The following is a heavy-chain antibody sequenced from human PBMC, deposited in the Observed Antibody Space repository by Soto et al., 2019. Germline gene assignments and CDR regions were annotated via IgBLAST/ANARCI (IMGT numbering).Heavy chain of an antibody. V-gene: IGHV1-8*01. CDR3: ARGRGGNIVATISHGPSYYYMDV. CDR2: MNPNSGNT. CDR1: GYTFTSYD. Sequence: ASVKVSCKASGYTFTSYDINWVRQATGQGLEWMGWMNPNSGNTGYAQKFQGRVTMTRNTSISTAYMELSSLRSEDTAVYYCARGRGGNIVATISHGPSYYYMDVWGKGTTVTVSS. J-gene: IGHJ6*03. D-gene: IGHD5-12*01.